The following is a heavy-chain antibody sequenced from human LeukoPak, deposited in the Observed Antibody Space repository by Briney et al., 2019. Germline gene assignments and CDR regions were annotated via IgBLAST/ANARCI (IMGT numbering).Heavy chain of an antibody. CDR2: ISYDGSHK. CDR3: AKSQEMVTTPPDH. Sequence: GRSLRLSCVASGFTFSSYGMHWVRQAPGKGLEWVAGISYDGSHKYYADSAKGRFTISRDNSKNTLCLQINSLRIEDTAVCNCAKSQEMVTTPPDHWGQGILVTVSS. CDR1: GFTFSSYG. V-gene: IGHV3-30*18. J-gene: IGHJ4*02. D-gene: IGHD5-24*01.